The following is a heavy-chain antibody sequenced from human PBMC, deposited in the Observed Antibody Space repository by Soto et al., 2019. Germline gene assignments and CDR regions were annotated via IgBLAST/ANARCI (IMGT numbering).Heavy chain of an antibody. CDR3: ARPYEYSNYSVIGHYYYYGMDV. J-gene: IGHJ6*02. D-gene: IGHD4-4*01. CDR1: GGTFSSYA. V-gene: IGHV1-69*13. CDR2: IIPIFGTA. Sequence: GASVKVSCKASGGTFSSYAISWVRQAPGQGLEWMGGIIPIFGTANYAQKFQGRVTITADESTSTAYMELSSLRSEDTAVYYCARPYEYSNYSVIGHYYYYGMDVWGQGTTVTVSS.